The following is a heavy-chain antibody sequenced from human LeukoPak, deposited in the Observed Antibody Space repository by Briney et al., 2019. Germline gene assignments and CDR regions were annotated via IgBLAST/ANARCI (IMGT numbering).Heavy chain of an antibody. V-gene: IGHV4-31*03. D-gene: IGHD3-10*01. Sequence: SQTLSLTCTVSGVSISSGGYYWSWIRQHPGKGLEWIGYIYYSGSTYYNPSLKSRVTISVDTSKNQFSLKLSSVTAADTAVYYCARDRKWFGESGLWGQGTLVTVSS. CDR3: ARDRKWFGESGL. CDR1: GVSISSGGYY. J-gene: IGHJ4*02. CDR2: IYYSGST.